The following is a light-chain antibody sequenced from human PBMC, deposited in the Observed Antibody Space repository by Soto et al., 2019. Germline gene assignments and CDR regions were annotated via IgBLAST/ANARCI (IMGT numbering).Light chain of an antibody. Sequence: QSALTQPASVSGSPGQSITISCTGTSSDVGGYNYVSWYQQHPGKAPKLMIYEVSNRPSGVSNRFSGSKSGNTASLTISGLQAEDEADYYCSSYTSISTTPCVFGGGTKLTVL. CDR2: EVS. CDR1: SSDVGGYNY. CDR3: SSYTSISTTPCV. J-gene: IGLJ2*01. V-gene: IGLV2-14*01.